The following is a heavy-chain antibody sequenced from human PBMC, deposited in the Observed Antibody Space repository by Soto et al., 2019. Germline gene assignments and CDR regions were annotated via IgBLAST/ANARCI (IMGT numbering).Heavy chain of an antibody. Sequence: SETLSLTCXVXGGSFSGYYWSWIRQPPGKGLEWIGEVNHSGSTNYNPSLKSRVTISVDTSKNQFSLKLSSVTAADTAVYYCARGERDIVVVVAATRFWYFDYWGQGTLVTVSS. V-gene: IGHV4-34*01. CDR3: ARGERDIVVVVAATRFWYFDY. D-gene: IGHD2-15*01. CDR1: GGSFSGYY. J-gene: IGHJ4*02. CDR2: VNHSGST.